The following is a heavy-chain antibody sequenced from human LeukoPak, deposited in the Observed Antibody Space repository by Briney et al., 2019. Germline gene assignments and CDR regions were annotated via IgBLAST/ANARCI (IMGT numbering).Heavy chain of an antibody. CDR2: ISYDGIYE. V-gene: IGHV3-30*18. CDR1: GFTFSSYA. CDR3: TKGVLGGTQSVSAGLDS. J-gene: IGHJ4*02. D-gene: IGHD3-16*01. Sequence: GGSLRLSCVTSGFTFSSYAMHWVRQAPGKGLEWMAAISYDGIYEYYADSLKGRFTISRDSSGSTLYLQMNSLRVEDTAVYYCTKGVLGGTQSVSAGLDSWGQGTLVTVSS.